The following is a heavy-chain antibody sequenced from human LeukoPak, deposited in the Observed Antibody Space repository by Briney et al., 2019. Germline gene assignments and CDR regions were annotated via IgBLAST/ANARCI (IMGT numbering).Heavy chain of an antibody. D-gene: IGHD3-16*01. CDR1: GDSVSTNNVA. CDR3: AREDLGAAYFDF. J-gene: IGHJ4*02. Sequence: SQTLSLTCAISGDSVSTNNVAWNWIRQSPSRGLEWLGRTYYRSKWYNDYAVSVKSRITGNPDTSKNQFSLQLNSVTPDDTAIYYCAREDLGAAYFDFWGQGTLVTVSS. V-gene: IGHV6-1*01. CDR2: TYYRSKWYN.